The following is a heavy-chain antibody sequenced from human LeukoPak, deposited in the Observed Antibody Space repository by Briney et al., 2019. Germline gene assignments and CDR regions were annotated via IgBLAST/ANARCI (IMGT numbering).Heavy chain of an antibody. Sequence: GGSLRLSCAASGFTFNSYSMNWVRQAPGKGLEWVSYISSSSSTIYYADSVKGRFTISRDNSKNTLYLQMNSLRAEDTAVYYCAKGSEGIAVAGTPCDYWGQGTLVTVSS. CDR2: ISSSSSTI. V-gene: IGHV3-48*01. D-gene: IGHD6-19*01. J-gene: IGHJ4*02. CDR1: GFTFNSYS. CDR3: AKGSEGIAVAGTPCDY.